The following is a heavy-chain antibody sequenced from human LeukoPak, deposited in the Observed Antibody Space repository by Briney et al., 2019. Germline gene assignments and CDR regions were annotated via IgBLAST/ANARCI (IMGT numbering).Heavy chain of an antibody. CDR3: AKEWATAISTTFDY. J-gene: IGHJ4*02. V-gene: IGHV3-66*01. Sequence: GGSLRLSCAASGFIVSSNYMSWVRQAPGKGLEWVSVIYSDGSTYYADSVNGRFTVSRDNSKNTLYLQMNSLRAEDTAVYYCAKEWATAISTTFDYWGQGTLVTVSS. D-gene: IGHD2-21*02. CDR1: GFIVSSNY. CDR2: IYSDGST.